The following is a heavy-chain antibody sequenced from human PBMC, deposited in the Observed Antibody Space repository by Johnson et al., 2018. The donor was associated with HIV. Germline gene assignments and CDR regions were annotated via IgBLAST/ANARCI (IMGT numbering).Heavy chain of an antibody. CDR2: ISYDGSNK. V-gene: IGHV3-30-3*01. J-gene: IGHJ3*02. D-gene: IGHD6-6*01. CDR3: ARVGDSSSSLGAFDI. Sequence: VRLVESGGGVVQPGRSLRLSCSASGFTFSSYAMHWVRQAPGKGLEWVAIISYDGSNKYYADSVKGRFTISRDNSKNTLYLQMNSLRAEDTAVYYCARVGDSSSSLGAFDIWGQGTMVTVSS. CDR1: GFTFSSYA.